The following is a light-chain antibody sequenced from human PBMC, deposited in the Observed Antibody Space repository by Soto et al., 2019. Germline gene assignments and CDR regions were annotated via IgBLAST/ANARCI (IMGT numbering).Light chain of an antibody. CDR3: QVWDRESEHYV. J-gene: IGLJ1*01. V-gene: IGLV3-21*02. Sequence: SYELTQPPSVSVAPGQTARIPCGGTNIGSKSVHWYQQRPGQAPVMVVYDDSDRPSGIPERFSGSNSGDTATLSISRVEAGDEADYYCQVWDRESEHYVFXTGTKLTVL. CDR1: NIGSKS. CDR2: DDS.